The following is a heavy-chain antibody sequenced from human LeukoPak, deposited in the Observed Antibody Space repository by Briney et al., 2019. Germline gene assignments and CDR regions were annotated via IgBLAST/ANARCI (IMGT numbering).Heavy chain of an antibody. V-gene: IGHV3-30*02. Sequence: GGSLRLSCAASGFTFSSYGMHWVRQAPGKGLEWVAFIRYDGSNKYYADSVKGRFTISRDNSKNTLYLQMNSLRDEDTAVYYCAKDRNYDILTGYYAAGLDYWGQGTLVTVSS. J-gene: IGHJ4*02. CDR1: GFTFSSYG. CDR3: AKDRNYDILTGYYAAGLDY. CDR2: IRYDGSNK. D-gene: IGHD3-9*01.